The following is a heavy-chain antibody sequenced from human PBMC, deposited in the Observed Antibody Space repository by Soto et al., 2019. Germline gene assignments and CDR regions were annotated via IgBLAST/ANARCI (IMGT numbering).Heavy chain of an antibody. J-gene: IGHJ4*02. D-gene: IGHD3-22*01. V-gene: IGHV4-39*01. CDR2: IYYSGST. CDR3: ARLDDVDYDSSGYYFDY. CDR1: GGSISSSSYY. Sequence: QLQLQESGPGLVKPSETLSLTCTVSGGSISSSSYYWGWIRQPPGKGLEWIGSIYYSGSTYYNPSLKSRVTISVDTSKNQFSLNLSSVTAADTAVYYCARLDDVDYDSSGYYFDYWGQGTLVTVSS.